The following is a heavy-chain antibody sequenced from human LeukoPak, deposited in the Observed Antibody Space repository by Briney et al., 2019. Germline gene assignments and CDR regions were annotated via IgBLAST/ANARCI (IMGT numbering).Heavy chain of an antibody. Sequence: PGRSLRLSCAASGFTFSSYGMHWVRQAPGKGLEWVAVIWYDGSNKYYADSVKGRFTISRDNSKNTLYLQMNSLRAEDTAVYYCARAVAGTHWLDPWGQGTLVTVSS. J-gene: IGHJ5*02. D-gene: IGHD6-19*01. CDR1: GFTFSSYG. V-gene: IGHV3-33*01. CDR2: IWYDGSNK. CDR3: ARAVAGTHWLDP.